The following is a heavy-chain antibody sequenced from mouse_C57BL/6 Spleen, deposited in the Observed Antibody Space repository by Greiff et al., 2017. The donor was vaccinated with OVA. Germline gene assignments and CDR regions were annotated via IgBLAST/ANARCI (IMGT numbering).Heavy chain of an antibody. Sequence: QVQLKQPGAELVKPGASVKMSCKASGYTFTSYWITWVKQRPGQGLEWIGDIYPGSGSTNYNEKFKSKATLTVDTSSSTAYMQLSSLTSEDSAVYYCARGNDGYFDDWGTGTTVTVSS. CDR2: IYPGSGST. CDR1: GYTFTSYW. CDR3: ARGNDGYFDD. J-gene: IGHJ1*03. V-gene: IGHV1-55*01. D-gene: IGHD2-2*01.